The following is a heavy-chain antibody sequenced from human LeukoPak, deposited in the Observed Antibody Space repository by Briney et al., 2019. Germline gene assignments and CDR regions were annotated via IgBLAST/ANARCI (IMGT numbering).Heavy chain of an antibody. CDR2: FDPEDGET. V-gene: IGHV1-24*01. CDR1: GGTFSSYA. CDR3: ATVSGDWFDP. J-gene: IGHJ5*02. Sequence: GSSVEVSCKASGGTFSSYAISWVRQAPGKGLEWMGGFDPEDGETIYAQKFQGRVTMTEDTSTDTAYMELSSLRSEDTAVYYCATVSGDWFDPWGQGTLVTVSS.